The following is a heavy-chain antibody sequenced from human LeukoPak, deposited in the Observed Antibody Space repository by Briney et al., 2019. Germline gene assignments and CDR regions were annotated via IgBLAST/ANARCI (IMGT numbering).Heavy chain of an antibody. CDR2: INPNSGGT. V-gene: IGHV1-2*02. D-gene: IGHD3-3*01. Sequence: ASVKVSCKASGYTFTGYYMHWVRQAPGQGLEWMGWINPNSGGTNYAQKFQGRVTMTRDTSISTAYMELSSLRSEDTAVYYCARSFRVLRFLEWLLPLDYWGQGTLVTVSS. J-gene: IGHJ4*02. CDR1: GYTFTGYY. CDR3: ARSFRVLRFLEWLLPLDY.